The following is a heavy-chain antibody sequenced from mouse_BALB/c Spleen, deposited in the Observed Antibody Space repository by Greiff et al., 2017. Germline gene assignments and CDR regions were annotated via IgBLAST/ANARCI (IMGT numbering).Heavy chain of an antibody. CDR2: IYPGSGST. CDR3: ARSETDAMDY. V-gene: IGHV1-55*01. Sequence: VKLQQPGAELVKPGTSVKLSCKASGYNFTSYWINWVKLRPGQGLEWIGDIYPGSGSTNYNEKFKSKATLTVDTSSSTAYMQLSSLASEDSALYYCARSETDAMDYWGQGTSVTVSS. CDR1: GYNFTSYW. J-gene: IGHJ4*01.